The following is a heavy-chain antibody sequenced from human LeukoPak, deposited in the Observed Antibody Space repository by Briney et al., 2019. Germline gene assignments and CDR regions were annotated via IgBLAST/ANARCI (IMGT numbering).Heavy chain of an antibody. Sequence: SETLSLTCAVYGGSFSSYYWSWIRQPPGRGLEWIGYIYHSGSTYYNPSLKSRVTMSVDTSKNQFSLKLSSVTAADTAVYYCARDYDSSGYYLAPGAFDIWGQGTMVTVSS. J-gene: IGHJ3*02. V-gene: IGHV4-34*01. D-gene: IGHD3-22*01. CDR1: GGSFSSYY. CDR2: IYHSGST. CDR3: ARDYDSSGYYLAPGAFDI.